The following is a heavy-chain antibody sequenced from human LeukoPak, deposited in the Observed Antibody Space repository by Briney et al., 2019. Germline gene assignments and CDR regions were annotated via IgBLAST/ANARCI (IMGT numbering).Heavy chain of an antibody. V-gene: IGHV3-30-3*01. CDR1: GFTFSSYA. CDR2: ISYDGSNK. CDR3: ARVGLFAYYFDY. D-gene: IGHD3-10*02. Sequence: GGSLRLSCAASGFTFSSYAMHWVRQAPGKGLEWVAVISYDGSNKYYADSVKGRFTISRDNSKNTLYLQMNSLRAEDTAVYYCARVGLFAYYFDYWRQGTLVTVSS. J-gene: IGHJ4*02.